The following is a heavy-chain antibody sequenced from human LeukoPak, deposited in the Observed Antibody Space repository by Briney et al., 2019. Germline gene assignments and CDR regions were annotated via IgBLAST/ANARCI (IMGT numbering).Heavy chain of an antibody. D-gene: IGHD3-22*01. V-gene: IGHV1-69*05. Sequence: GASVKVSCKASGGTFSSYAISWVRQAPGQGLEWMGGIIPIFGTANYAQKFQGRVTITTDESTSTAYMELSSLRSEDTAVYYCASSPTKDSSGYYPSSAFDYWGQGTLVTVSS. J-gene: IGHJ4*02. CDR3: ASSPTKDSSGYYPSSAFDY. CDR1: GGTFSSYA. CDR2: IIPIFGTA.